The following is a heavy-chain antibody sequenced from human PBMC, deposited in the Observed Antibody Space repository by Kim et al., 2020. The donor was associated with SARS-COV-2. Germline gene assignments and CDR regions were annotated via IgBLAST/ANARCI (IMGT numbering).Heavy chain of an antibody. V-gene: IGHV3-11*01. CDR3: ASGWGLLRYFEN. D-gene: IGHD3-9*01. J-gene: IGHJ4*02. Sequence: GGSLRLSCAASGFTFSDYYMSWIRQAPGKGLEWVSYISSSGSTIKYADSVKGRFTISRDNAKNTLYLQMNSPRAEDTAVYYCASGWGLLRYFENWGQGTLVTVSS. CDR2: ISSSGSTI. CDR1: GFTFSDYY.